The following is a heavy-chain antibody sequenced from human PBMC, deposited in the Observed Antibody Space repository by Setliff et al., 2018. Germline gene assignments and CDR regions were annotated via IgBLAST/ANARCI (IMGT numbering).Heavy chain of an antibody. J-gene: IGHJ2*01. CDR3: ARTSTGRYFDV. CDR2: VYYRGST. V-gene: IGHV4-38-2*01. Sequence: SETLSLTCAVFDFPVSGVYYWGWLRQPPGKGLEWIANVYYRGSTHYNPSLESRVTMSFDTSENQFSLKLSSVTAADTAVYYCARTSTGRYFDVWGRGTLVTVSS. CDR1: DFPVSGVYY. D-gene: IGHD2-8*02.